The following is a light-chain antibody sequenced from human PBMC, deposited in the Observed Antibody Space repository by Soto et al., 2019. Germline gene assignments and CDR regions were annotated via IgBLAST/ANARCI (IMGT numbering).Light chain of an antibody. Sequence: DIVMTQSPDSLAVSLGERATITCRSSQSVLYIPTNKNYVAWYQQKPGQPPKLLIYWASTRESGVPDRFSGSGSGTHFTLTISSLQAEDVAVYYCQQYYSNPRLGFGGGTKVEIK. CDR1: QSVLYIPTNKNY. V-gene: IGKV4-1*01. CDR3: QQYYSNPRLG. CDR2: WAS. J-gene: IGKJ4*01.